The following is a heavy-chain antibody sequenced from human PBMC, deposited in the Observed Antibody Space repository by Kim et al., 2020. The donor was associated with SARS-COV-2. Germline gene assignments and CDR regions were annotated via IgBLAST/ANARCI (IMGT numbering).Heavy chain of an antibody. CDR1: GFTFSSYA. Sequence: GGSLRLSCAASGFTFSSYAMSWVRQAPGKGLEWVSAISGSGGSTYYADSVKGRFTISRDNSKNTLYLQMNSLRAEDTAVYYCAKDRGVRGEPYYGMDVWGQGTTVTVSS. CDR3: AKDRGVRGEPYYGMDV. V-gene: IGHV3-23*01. D-gene: IGHD3-10*01. J-gene: IGHJ6*02. CDR2: ISGSGGST.